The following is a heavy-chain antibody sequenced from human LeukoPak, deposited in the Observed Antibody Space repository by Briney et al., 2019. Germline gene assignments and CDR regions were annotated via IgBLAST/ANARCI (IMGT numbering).Heavy chain of an antibody. CDR2: IKSKTDGGTT. CDR3: TTLSPHYYDSRGYFDY. D-gene: IGHD3-22*01. V-gene: IGHV3-15*01. J-gene: IGHJ4*02. CDR1: GFTFSSAW. Sequence: GGSLRLSCAASGFTFSSAWMSWVRQAPGKGLEWVGRIKSKTDGGTTDYAAPVKGRSTISRDDSKNTLYLQMNSLKTEDTAVYYCTTLSPHYYDSRGYFDYWGQGTLVTVSS.